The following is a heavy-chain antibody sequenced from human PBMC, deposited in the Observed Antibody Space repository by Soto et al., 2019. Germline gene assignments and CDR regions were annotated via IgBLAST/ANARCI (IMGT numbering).Heavy chain of an antibody. Sequence: QVQLVQSGAEVKKPGASVKVSCKASGYTFTNNGITWVRQAPGQGLEWMGWISPYNDNANNAQKFQGRITMTTDTSTSTAYMELRSLRSDDTAVYYCAREPYDFWSGAYYYSAMDVWDQGTTVTVSS. CDR3: AREPYDFWSGAYYYSAMDV. J-gene: IGHJ6*02. CDR2: ISPYNDNA. CDR1: GYTFTNNG. V-gene: IGHV1-18*04. D-gene: IGHD3-3*01.